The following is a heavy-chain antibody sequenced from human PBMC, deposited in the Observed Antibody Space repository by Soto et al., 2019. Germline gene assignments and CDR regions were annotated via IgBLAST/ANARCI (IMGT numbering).Heavy chain of an antibody. CDR1: GGSILDSTYY. V-gene: IGHV4-39*01. CDR2: IFYSGGT. Sequence: PSETLSLTCTVSGGSILDSTYYWAWIRQPPGKGLEWIGTIFYSGGTFYTPSLKSRVTMSVDTSNNQFSLKPSSVTAADTAVYYCARQASGYYYGWFDPWGQGTLVTVSS. CDR3: ARQASGYYYGWFDP. J-gene: IGHJ5*02. D-gene: IGHD3-22*01.